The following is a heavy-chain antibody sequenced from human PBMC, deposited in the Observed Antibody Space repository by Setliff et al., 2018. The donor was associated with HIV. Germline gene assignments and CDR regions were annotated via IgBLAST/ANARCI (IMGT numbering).Heavy chain of an antibody. CDR3: AREDSSYHYFDS. CDR1: GDSISRSRYY. D-gene: IGHD3-22*01. V-gene: IGHV4-39*02. Sequence: SETLSLTCVVSGDSISRSRYYWGWIRQPPGKGLEWIGSFYYSGSANYNPSLTSPVTISVDTSKNQFSLKLRSVTAADTAVYWCAREDSSYHYFDSWGQGMLVTVSS. J-gene: IGHJ4*02. CDR2: FYYSGSA.